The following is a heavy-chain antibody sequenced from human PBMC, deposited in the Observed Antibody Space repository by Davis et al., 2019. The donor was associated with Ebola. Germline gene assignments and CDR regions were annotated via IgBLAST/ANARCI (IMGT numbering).Heavy chain of an antibody. Sequence: ASVKVSCKTSGYTFTSYGISWVRQAPGQGLEWMGWISAYNDNTNYAQKLQGRVTMTTDTSTSTAYMELRSLRSDDTAVYYRARGRLLWFGELFYYYYGMDVWGQGTTVTVSS. J-gene: IGHJ6*02. D-gene: IGHD3-10*01. CDR2: ISAYNDNT. V-gene: IGHV1-18*01. CDR1: GYTFTSYG. CDR3: ARGRLLWFGELFYYYYGMDV.